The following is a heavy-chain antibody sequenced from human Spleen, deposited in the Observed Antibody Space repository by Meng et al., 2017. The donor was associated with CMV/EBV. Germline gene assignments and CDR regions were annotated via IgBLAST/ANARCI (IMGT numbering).Heavy chain of an antibody. Sequence: GESLKISCAASGFTFSSYSMHWVRQAPGKGLDWVSFISTSSSYMYYAHSVKGRFTISRDNAKNSLYLQMNSLRAEDTAVYYCASFAPSISGSYTSDDAFDIWGQGTMVTVSS. J-gene: IGHJ3*02. CDR1: GFTFSSYS. CDR3: ASFAPSISGSYTSDDAFDI. CDR2: ISTSSSYM. D-gene: IGHD1-26*01. V-gene: IGHV3-21*01.